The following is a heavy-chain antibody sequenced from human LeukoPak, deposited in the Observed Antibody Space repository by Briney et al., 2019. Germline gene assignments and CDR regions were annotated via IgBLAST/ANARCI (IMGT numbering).Heavy chain of an antibody. D-gene: IGHD4-17*01. CDR2: IYYSETT. Sequence: PSETLSLTCTVSGGSISSSTYYWGWIRQPPGKGLEWIGSIYYSETTYYNPSLKSRVTISVDTSKNQFSLKLSSVTAADTAIYYCAREIPDTVLDAFDIWGQGTMVTVSS. CDR3: AREIPDTVLDAFDI. J-gene: IGHJ3*02. V-gene: IGHV4-39*07. CDR1: GGSISSSTYY.